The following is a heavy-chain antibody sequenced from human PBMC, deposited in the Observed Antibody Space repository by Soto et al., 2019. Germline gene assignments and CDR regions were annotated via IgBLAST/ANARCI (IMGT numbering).Heavy chain of an antibody. CDR2: IIPMFGTP. Sequence: QVQLVQSGAEVKKPGSSVKVSCKASGDAFTNYIFDWVRQAPGQGLEWMGGIIPMFGTPKYAQTFQDRVTRSADVSTGPADLELTSLRVDDTAVYYCARGRDQPPVGLYFDSWGEGTRVTVSS. CDR3: ARGRDQPPVGLYFDS. CDR1: GDAFTNYI. J-gene: IGHJ4*02. V-gene: IGHV1-69*01. D-gene: IGHD1-26*01.